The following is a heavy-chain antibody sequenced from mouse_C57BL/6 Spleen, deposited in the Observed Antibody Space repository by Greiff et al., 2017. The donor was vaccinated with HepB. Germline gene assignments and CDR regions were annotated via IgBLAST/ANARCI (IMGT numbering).Heavy chain of an antibody. J-gene: IGHJ4*01. Sequence: QVQLQQPGAELVKPGASVKLSCKASGYTFTSYWMQWVKQRPGQGLEWIGEIDPSDSYTNYNQKFKGKATLTVDTSSSTAYMQLSSLTSVDSAVYYCAIRAGTPYYAMDYWGQGTSVTVSS. V-gene: IGHV1-50*01. CDR1: GYTFTSYW. CDR2: IDPSDSYT. D-gene: IGHD3-3*01. CDR3: AIRAGTPYYAMDY.